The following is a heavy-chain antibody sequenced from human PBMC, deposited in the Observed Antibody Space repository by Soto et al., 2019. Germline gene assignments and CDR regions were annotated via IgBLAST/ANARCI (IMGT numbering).Heavy chain of an antibody. V-gene: IGHV1-18*01. CDR3: ARGTTVTTTPTYYYMDV. J-gene: IGHJ6*03. Sequence: QVQLVQSGAEVKPPGASVKVSCKASGYTFTSYAISWLRQAPGQGLEWMGWISPYNGNTNYAQSLQGRVVVTADTSTNTVFMDLGGLRSDDTAVYYCARGTTVTTTPTYYYMDVWGKGTTVTVSS. CDR2: ISPYNGNT. D-gene: IGHD4-4*01. CDR1: GYTFTSYA.